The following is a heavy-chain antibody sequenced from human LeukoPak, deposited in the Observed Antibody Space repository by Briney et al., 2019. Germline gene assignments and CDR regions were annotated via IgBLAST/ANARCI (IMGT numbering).Heavy chain of an antibody. CDR1: GFSLRTSGVG. V-gene: IGHV2-5*01. CDR2: IYWNDDK. Sequence: SGPTLVNPTQTLTLTCTFSGFSLRTSGVGVGWIRQPPGKALEWLALIYWNDDKRYSPSLRNRLTITKDTSKNQVVLTMTNMDPVDAATYHCAHRKSGGYFDYWGQGTLVTVSS. D-gene: IGHD3-10*01. J-gene: IGHJ4*02. CDR3: AHRKSGGYFDY.